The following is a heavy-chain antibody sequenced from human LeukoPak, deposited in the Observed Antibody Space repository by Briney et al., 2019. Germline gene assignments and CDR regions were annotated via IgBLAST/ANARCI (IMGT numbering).Heavy chain of an antibody. J-gene: IGHJ4*02. D-gene: IGHD6-19*01. CDR1: GFTFSTYT. V-gene: IGHV3-21*01. Sequence: PGGSLRLSCAASGFTFSTYTMDWVRQAPGKGLEWVSSITSSSSYIYYPDSVKGRFTISRDNAKNSLYLQMNSLRAEDTAVYYCARALYSSGWYEGYDYWGQGTLVTVSS. CDR2: ITSSSSYI. CDR3: ARALYSSGWYEGYDY.